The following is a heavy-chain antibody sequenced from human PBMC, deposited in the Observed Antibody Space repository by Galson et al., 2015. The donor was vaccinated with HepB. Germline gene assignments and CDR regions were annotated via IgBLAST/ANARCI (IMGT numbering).Heavy chain of an antibody. J-gene: IGHJ3*02. CDR1: GYSFTNYW. Sequence: QSGAEVKKPGESLKISCKGSGYSFTNYWIGWVRQMPGKGLEWMGIIYPGDSDTRYSPSFQGQVTISADKSISTAYLQWSSLKASDTAMYYCARSGNSWYLGDAFDIWGQGTMVTVS. D-gene: IGHD6-13*01. CDR2: IYPGDSDT. CDR3: ARSGNSWYLGDAFDI. V-gene: IGHV5-51*01.